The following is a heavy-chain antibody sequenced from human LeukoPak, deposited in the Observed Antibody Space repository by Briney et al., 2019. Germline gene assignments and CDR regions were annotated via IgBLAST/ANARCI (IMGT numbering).Heavy chain of an antibody. D-gene: IGHD3-9*01. CDR2: ISGSGGST. V-gene: IGHV3-23*01. Sequence: GGSLRLSCAASGFTFSTYAMSWVRQALGKGLEWVSGISGSGGSTYYADSVKGRFTISRDNSKNTLYLQVNSLRAEDTAVYYCAKLIFSGDYWGQGTLVTVSS. CDR3: AKLIFSGDY. CDR1: GFTFSTYA. J-gene: IGHJ4*02.